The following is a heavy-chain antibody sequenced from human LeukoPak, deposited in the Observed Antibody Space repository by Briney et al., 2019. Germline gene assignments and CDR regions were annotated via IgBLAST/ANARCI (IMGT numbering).Heavy chain of an antibody. V-gene: IGHV3-33*01. CDR1: GFTFTRHG. CDR2: IWYDGSDK. D-gene: IGHD1-14*01. J-gene: IGHJ4*02. CDR3: ARDITSHYFDY. Sequence: GRSLRLSCSASGFTFTRHGMHWVRQAPGKGLEWVAVIWYDGSDKYYTDSVKGRFTISRDNSRNTLYLQMNSLRVEDTAIYYRARDITSHYFDYCGQGALVTVSS.